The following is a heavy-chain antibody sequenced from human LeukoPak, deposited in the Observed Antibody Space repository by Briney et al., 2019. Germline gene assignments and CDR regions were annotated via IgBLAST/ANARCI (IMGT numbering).Heavy chain of an antibody. D-gene: IGHD3-22*01. CDR2: IYSSGST. CDR1: GGSISSYY. Sequence: PSETLSLTCTVSGGSISSYYWSWIRQPPGKGLEWIGYIYSSGSTNYNPSLKSRVTISVDTSKNQFFLKLSSVTAADTAVYYCARDQGPADYYDSSGYDYYYGMDVWGQGTTVTVSS. V-gene: IGHV4-59*01. J-gene: IGHJ6*02. CDR3: ARDQGPADYYDSSGYDYYYGMDV.